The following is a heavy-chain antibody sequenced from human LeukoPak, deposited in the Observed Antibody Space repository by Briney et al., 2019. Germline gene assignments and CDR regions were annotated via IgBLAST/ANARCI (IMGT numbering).Heavy chain of an antibody. CDR2: IYYSGST. J-gene: IGHJ6*03. CDR3: ARASEYSNENYYYYYMDV. CDR1: GGSISSGDYY. D-gene: IGHD4-11*01. Sequence: SQTLSLTCTVSGGSISSGDYYWSWIRQPPGKGLEWIGYIYYSGSTYYNPSLKSRVTISVDTSKNQFSLKLSSVTAADTAVYYCARASEYSNENYYYYYMDVWGKGTTVTVSS. V-gene: IGHV4-30-4*08.